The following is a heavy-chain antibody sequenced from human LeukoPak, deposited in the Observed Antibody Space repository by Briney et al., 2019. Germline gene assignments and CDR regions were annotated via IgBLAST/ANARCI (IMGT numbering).Heavy chain of an antibody. CDR1: GGSISSGDYY. V-gene: IGHV4-30-4*01. J-gene: IGHJ5*02. CDR2: IYYSGST. Sequence: SQTLSLTCTVSGGSISSGDYYWSWIRQPPGKGLEWIGYIYYSGSTYYNPSLKSRVTIPVDTSKNQFSLKLSSVTAADTAVYYCARAPAGIVVVVAATSGTWFDPWGQGTLVTVSS. D-gene: IGHD2-15*01. CDR3: ARAPAGIVVVVAATSGTWFDP.